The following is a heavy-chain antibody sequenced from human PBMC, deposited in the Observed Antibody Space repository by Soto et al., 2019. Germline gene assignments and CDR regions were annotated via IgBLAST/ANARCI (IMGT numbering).Heavy chain of an antibody. D-gene: IGHD4-17*01. CDR3: ARAIFTVTTSFDY. CDR2: ISYDGSNK. V-gene: IGHV3-30-3*01. Sequence: GGSLRLSCAASGFTFCSYAMHWVRQAPGKGLEWVAVISYDGSNKYYADSVKGRFTISRDNSKNKLYLQMNSLRAEDKAVYYCARAIFTVTTSFDYWGQGTLVTVSS. J-gene: IGHJ4*02. CDR1: GFTFCSYA.